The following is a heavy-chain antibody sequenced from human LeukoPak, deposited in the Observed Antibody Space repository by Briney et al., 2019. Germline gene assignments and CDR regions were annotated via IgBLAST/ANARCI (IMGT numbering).Heavy chain of an antibody. CDR3: AKEVQYYGSGSYYNGYFDY. CDR2: ISGSGGSK. CDR1: GFTFSTYG. V-gene: IGHV3-23*01. J-gene: IGHJ4*02. D-gene: IGHD3-10*01. Sequence: PGGTLRLSCAASGFTFSTYGMSWVRQAPGKGLEWVSGISGSGGSKYYADSVKGRFTISRDNSKNTLYLQMNSLRAEDTAVYYCAKEVQYYGSGSYYNGYFDYWGQGTLVTVSS.